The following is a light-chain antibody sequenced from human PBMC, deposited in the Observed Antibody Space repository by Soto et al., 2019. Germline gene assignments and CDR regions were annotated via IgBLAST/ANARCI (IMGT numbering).Light chain of an antibody. CDR2: EVS. V-gene: IGLV2-14*01. CDR3: CSYTNSNTLV. J-gene: IGLJ1*01. CDR1: SSDVGGYNY. Sequence: QSVLTQPASVSGSPGQSITSSCTGTSSDVGGYNYVSWYQQHPGKAPKVMIYEVSNRPSGVSNRFSGSKSGNTASLTISGLQAEDEADYYCCSYTNSNTLVFGTGTKLTVL.